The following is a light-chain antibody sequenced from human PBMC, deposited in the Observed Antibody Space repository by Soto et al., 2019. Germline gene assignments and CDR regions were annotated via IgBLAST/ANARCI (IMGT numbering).Light chain of an antibody. CDR2: GAS. CDR1: QSVSSSY. CDR3: QQYGSSPT. J-gene: IGKJ1*01. V-gene: IGKV3-20*01. Sequence: EIVLTQSPGTLSLSPGERATLSCRASQSVSSSYLAWYQQKPGQAPRLLIYGASSRPTGIPDSFSDSGSGKDFTFTISRLEPEDFAVYYCQQYGSSPTFGQGTKVEIK.